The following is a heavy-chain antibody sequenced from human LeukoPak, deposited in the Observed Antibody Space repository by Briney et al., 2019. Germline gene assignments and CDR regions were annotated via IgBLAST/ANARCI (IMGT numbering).Heavy chain of an antibody. J-gene: IGHJ3*02. Sequence: GGSLRLSCAASGFFFNTNAMSWVRQAPGMGLEWVAAIGNSDETYYADAVKGRFTISRDTSKNTLFLQMNSLRAEDTAVYYCARGLFGSDAFDIWGQGTMVTVSS. D-gene: IGHD3-10*01. CDR1: GFFFNTNA. CDR3: ARGLFGSDAFDI. CDR2: IGNSDET. V-gene: IGHV3-23*01.